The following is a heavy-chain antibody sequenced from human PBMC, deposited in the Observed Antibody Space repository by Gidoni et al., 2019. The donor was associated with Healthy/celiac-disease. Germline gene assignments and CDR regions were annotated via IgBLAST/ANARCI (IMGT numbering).Heavy chain of an antibody. CDR2: ISWNSGSI. J-gene: IGHJ4*02. CDR3: AAQEGY. CDR1: GFTFDDYA. Sequence: EVQLVESGGGLVQPGRSLRLSCAASGFTFDDYAMHWVRQAPGKGLEWVSGISWNSGSIGYADSVKGRFTISRDNAKNSLYLQMNSLRAEDTALYYCAAQEGYWGQGTLVTVSS. V-gene: IGHV3-9*01.